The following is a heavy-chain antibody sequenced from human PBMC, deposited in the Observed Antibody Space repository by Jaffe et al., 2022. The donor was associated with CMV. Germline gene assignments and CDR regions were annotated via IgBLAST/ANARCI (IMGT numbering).Heavy chain of an antibody. Sequence: QVQLQESGPGLVKPSETLSLTCTVSGGSISSYYWSWIRQPPGKGLEWIGYIYYSGSTNYNPSLKSRVTISVDTSKNQFSLKLSSVTAADTAVYYCARRKAAFDSGGDWFDPWGQGTLVTVSS. CDR3: ARRKAAFDSGGDWFDP. D-gene: IGHD3-16*01. V-gene: IGHV4-59*08. CDR1: GGSISSYY. J-gene: IGHJ5*02. CDR2: IYYSGST.